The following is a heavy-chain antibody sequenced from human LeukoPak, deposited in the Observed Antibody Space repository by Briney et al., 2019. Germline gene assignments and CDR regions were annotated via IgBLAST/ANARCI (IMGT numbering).Heavy chain of an antibody. Sequence: GASVKVSCKASGYTFTNNDINWVRQATGQGLEWMGWVSPDSGDTGYAPNFRGRVTMTTDTSINTAYMELTSLTSEATAIYYCTRGRAAGDWGQGTLVTVSS. J-gene: IGHJ4*02. CDR2: VSPDSGDT. CDR1: GYTFTNND. CDR3: TRGRAAGD. V-gene: IGHV1-8*01. D-gene: IGHD6-19*01.